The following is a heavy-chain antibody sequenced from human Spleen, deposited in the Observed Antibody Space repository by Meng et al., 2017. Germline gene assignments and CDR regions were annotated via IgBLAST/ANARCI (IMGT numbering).Heavy chain of an antibody. D-gene: IGHD3-9*01. Sequence: QVQLQRWGAGLLKPSETLSLTCAVYGGSFSGYYWSWIRQPPGKGLEWIGEINHSGSTNYNPSLKSRVTISVDTSKNQFSLKLSSVTAADTAVYYCASGGVRYFDWPLNRTYYFDYWGQGTLVTVSS. V-gene: IGHV4-34*01. CDR1: GGSFSGYY. CDR2: INHSGST. J-gene: IGHJ4*02. CDR3: ASGGVRYFDWPLNRTYYFDY.